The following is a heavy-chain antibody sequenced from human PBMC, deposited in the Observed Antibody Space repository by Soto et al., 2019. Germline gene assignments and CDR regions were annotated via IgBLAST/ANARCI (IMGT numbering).Heavy chain of an antibody. J-gene: IGHJ6*02. CDR1: GFTYSSDA. Sequence: GGSLRLSCAAAGFTYSSDAMSWIRQAPGRGLEWVSDISGSGGSTYYADSVKGRFTISRDNSKNTLHLQMNSLRAEDTAVYYCPKQLAGAAYYYYGMDVWGQGTTVTVSS. D-gene: IGHD6-13*01. CDR3: PKQLAGAAYYYYGMDV. V-gene: IGHV3-23*01. CDR2: ISGSGGST.